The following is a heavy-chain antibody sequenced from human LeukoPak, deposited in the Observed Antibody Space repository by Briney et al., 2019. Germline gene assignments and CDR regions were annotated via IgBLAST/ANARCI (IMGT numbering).Heavy chain of an antibody. V-gene: IGHV1-69*13. Sequence: SVKVSCKASGGTFSSYAINWVRQAPGQGLEWLGGIIPILNTTDYAQKFQDRVTIIAESTTTVYMEVTSLRSDDTAVYFCARGDGPGRDYFDSWGQGALVTVSS. J-gene: IGHJ4*02. D-gene: IGHD3-10*01. CDR1: GGTFSSYA. CDR3: ARGDGPGRDYFDS. CDR2: IIPILNTT.